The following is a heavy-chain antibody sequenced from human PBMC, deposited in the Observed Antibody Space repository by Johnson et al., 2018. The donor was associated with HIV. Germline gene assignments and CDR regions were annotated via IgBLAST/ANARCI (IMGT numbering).Heavy chain of an antibody. Sequence: VQLVESGGGLVQPGGSLRLSCAASGFSFSSYGLSWVRQAPGKGLEWVSAISGSGGSTFYADTMKGRFTISRDNSKSTLYLQMNSLRAEDTAVYYCARRGNYLADAFDLWGQGAMVTVSS. D-gene: IGHD1-7*01. J-gene: IGHJ3*01. CDR1: GFSFSSYG. CDR3: ARRGNYLADAFDL. CDR2: ISGSGGST. V-gene: IGHV3-23*04.